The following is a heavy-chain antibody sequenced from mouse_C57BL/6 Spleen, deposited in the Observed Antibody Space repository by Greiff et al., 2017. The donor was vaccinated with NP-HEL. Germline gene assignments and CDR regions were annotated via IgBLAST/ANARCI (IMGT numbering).Heavy chain of an antibody. J-gene: IGHJ3*01. CDR1: GYTFTSYW. CDR2: IYPSDSET. D-gene: IGHD1-1*01. CDR3: ARSDYGSSS. V-gene: IGHV1-61*01. Sequence: QVQLQQPGAELVRPGSSVKLSCKASGYTFTSYWMDWVKQRPGQGLEWIGNIYPSDSETHYNQKFKDKATLTVDKSSSTAYMQLSSLTSEDSAVYYCARSDYGSSSWGQGTLVTVSA.